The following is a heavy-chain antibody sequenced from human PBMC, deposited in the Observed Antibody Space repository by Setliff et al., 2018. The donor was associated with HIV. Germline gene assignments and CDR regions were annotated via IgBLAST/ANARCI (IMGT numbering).Heavy chain of an antibody. CDR3: TRDRWSHFYDSSGYYYYY. Sequence: GGSLRLSCAASGFTFSNAWMNWVRQAPGKGLEWVGRIKSKTDGGTTDYAAPVKGRFTISRDDSKSIAYLQMNSLKTEDTAVYYCTRDRWSHFYDSSGYYYYYWGQGTLVTVSS. CDR1: GFTFSNAW. CDR2: IKSKTDGGTT. V-gene: IGHV3-15*01. J-gene: IGHJ4*02. D-gene: IGHD3-22*01.